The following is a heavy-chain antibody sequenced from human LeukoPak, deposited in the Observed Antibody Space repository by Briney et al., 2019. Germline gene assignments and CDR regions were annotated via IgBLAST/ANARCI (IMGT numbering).Heavy chain of an antibody. CDR2: ISFSGSTI. D-gene: IGHD4-23*01. CDR1: GFTFSDYY. CDR3: ARGYGGSSPFHY. V-gene: IGHV3-11*01. Sequence: GRSLRLFCAASGFTFSDYYLRWLRRAPGKGLEWGSYISFSGSTIFYGDSLKGRFTISRDNAKISLYLQMNSLRAEDTAVYYCARGYGGSSPFHYWGQGTLVTVSS. J-gene: IGHJ4*02.